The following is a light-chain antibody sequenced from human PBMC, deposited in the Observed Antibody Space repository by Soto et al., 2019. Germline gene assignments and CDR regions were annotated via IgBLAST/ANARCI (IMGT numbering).Light chain of an antibody. CDR3: TAFSANRVYL. J-gene: IGLJ1*01. CDR1: SSDIGRYDY. Sequence: QSVLTQPASVSGSPGQSITISCTGTSSDIGRYDYVSWYQQFPGKAPKLMIYRVINRPSGVSDRFSGSKSGNSASLSISGLQPEDEASYYCTAFSANRVYLFGPGTKVTVL. CDR2: RVI. V-gene: IGLV2-14*03.